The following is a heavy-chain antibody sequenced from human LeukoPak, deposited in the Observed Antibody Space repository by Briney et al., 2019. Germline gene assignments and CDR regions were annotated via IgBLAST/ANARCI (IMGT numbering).Heavy chain of an antibody. Sequence: SVKVSCKASGGTFSSYAISWVRQAPGQGLEWMGRIIPILGIANYAQKFQGRVTITADKSTSTAYMELSSLRSEDTAVYSCVRTEQWPGRRYFDYWGQGILVTVSS. J-gene: IGHJ4*02. CDR3: VRTEQWPGRRYFDY. CDR2: IIPILGIA. CDR1: GGTFSSYA. V-gene: IGHV1-69*04. D-gene: IGHD6-19*01.